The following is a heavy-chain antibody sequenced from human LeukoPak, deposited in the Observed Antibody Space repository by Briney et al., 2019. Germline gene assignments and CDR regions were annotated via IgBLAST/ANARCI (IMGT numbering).Heavy chain of an antibody. V-gene: IGHV3-21*01. D-gene: IGHD3-22*01. CDR2: ISSSSSYI. CDR3: ARVGDSSGYYYSLDY. CDR1: GFTFSSYS. Sequence: GGSLRLSCAASGFTFSSYSMNWVRQAPGKGLEWVSSISSSSSYIYYADSAKGRFTISRDNAKNSLYLQMNSLRAEDTAVYYCARVGDSSGYYYSLDYWGQGTLVTVSS. J-gene: IGHJ4*02.